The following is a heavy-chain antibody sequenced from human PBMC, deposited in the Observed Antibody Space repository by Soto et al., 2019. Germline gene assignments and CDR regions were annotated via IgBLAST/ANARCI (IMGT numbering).Heavy chain of an antibody. CDR1: GYTFTSFG. D-gene: IGHD6-6*01. Sequence: QLHLVQSGAEVKKPGASVKVSCTASGYTFTSFGVSWVRQVPGQGLEWRGWISGYNGDTDYAQKFQGRVTMTTDRYTSTAYMEVRSLRSDDTAVYYCARDKPQQIVGYNYYYGMDVWGQGTTVTVSS. CDR3: ARDKPQQIVGYNYYYGMDV. J-gene: IGHJ6*02. CDR2: ISGYNGDT. V-gene: IGHV1-18*04.